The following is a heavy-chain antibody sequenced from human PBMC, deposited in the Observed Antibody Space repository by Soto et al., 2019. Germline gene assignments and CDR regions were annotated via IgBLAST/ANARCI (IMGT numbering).Heavy chain of an antibody. J-gene: IGHJ4*02. V-gene: IGHV4-4*02. Sequence: QVQLQESGPGLVKPSGTLSLTCAVSGGSISSSNWWSWVRQPPGKGLEWIGEIYHWGSTNYNPSLKRRVTISVAKSKNQFSLTLSSVTAADTAVYYCARDREAAAGIGYWGQGTLVTVSS. CDR2: IYHWGST. D-gene: IGHD6-13*01. CDR3: ARDREAAAGIGY. CDR1: GGSISSSNW.